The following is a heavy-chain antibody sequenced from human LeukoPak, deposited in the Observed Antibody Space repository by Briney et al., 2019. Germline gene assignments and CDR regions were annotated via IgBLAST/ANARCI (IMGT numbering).Heavy chain of an antibody. V-gene: IGHV3-48*03. CDR2: ISNSGRTI. J-gene: IGHJ4*02. CDR1: GFSFRTYE. Sequence: GGSLRLSCAASGFSFRTYEKNWVRQAPGRGLEWVSYISNSGRTIYYADSVKGRFTISRDDAKNSLYLQMSSLRAEDTAIYYCARADMAVVPVFDYWGQGTLVTVSS. D-gene: IGHD6-19*01. CDR3: ARADMAVVPVFDY.